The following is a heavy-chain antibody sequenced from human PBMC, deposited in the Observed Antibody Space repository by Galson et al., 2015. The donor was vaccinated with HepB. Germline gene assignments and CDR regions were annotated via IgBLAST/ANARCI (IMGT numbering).Heavy chain of an antibody. V-gene: IGHV1-18*01. D-gene: IGHD1-7*01. CDR1: GYSFTNHG. CDR3: ARDGTGTKNYHMDV. Sequence: SVKVSCKASGYSFTNHGISWVRQAPGQGLEWMGWISTYKGKTKYAQKVQGRVTMTTDTTMSTAYMELRRLTSDDTAVYYCARDGTGTKNYHMDVWGKGTAVTVSS. J-gene: IGHJ6*03. CDR2: ISTYKGKT.